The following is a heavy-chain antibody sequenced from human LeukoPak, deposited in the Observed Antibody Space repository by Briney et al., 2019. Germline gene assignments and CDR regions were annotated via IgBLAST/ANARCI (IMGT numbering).Heavy chain of an antibody. D-gene: IGHD2-15*01. CDR3: ARLATGVVGTTDY. Sequence: GGSLRLSSAASGFTFSHYEMTWGRQAPGEVLQCQPYISSSGGTIYYADSVKGRFTTSRDNANNSLYLQMNRLRVEDTAVYYCARLATGVVGTTDYWGQGTMVRVS. CDR1: GFTFSHYE. V-gene: IGHV3-48*03. J-gene: IGHJ4*02. CDR2: ISSSGGTI.